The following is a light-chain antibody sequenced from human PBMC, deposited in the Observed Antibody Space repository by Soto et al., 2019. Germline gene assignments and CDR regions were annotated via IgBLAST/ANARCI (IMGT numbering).Light chain of an antibody. Sequence: IEMTQSPSSMTVSLGDRVTITCRASQSINNWLAWYQQKPGKAPKFLIYDASNLESGVPSRFSGSASGTEITLTINSLGPGSFASCCSHHHINEALTFAAGTRLEIK. CDR3: HHHINEALT. V-gene: IGKV1-5*01. J-gene: IGKJ5*01. CDR2: DAS. CDR1: QSINNW.